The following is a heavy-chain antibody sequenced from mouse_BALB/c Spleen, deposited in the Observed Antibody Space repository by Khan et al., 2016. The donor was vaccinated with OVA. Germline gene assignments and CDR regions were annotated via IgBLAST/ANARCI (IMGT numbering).Heavy chain of an antibody. V-gene: IGHV3-2*02. Sequence: QLEESGPGLVKPSQSLSLTCTVTGYSITSDYAWNWIRQFPGNKLEWMGYINYSGGTSYLPSLKSRISITRDTSKNQFFLQLNSVTTEDSATYYSARWFTYWGQGTLVTVS. J-gene: IGHJ3*01. CDR2: INYSGGT. CDR3: ARWFTY. CDR1: GYSITSDYA.